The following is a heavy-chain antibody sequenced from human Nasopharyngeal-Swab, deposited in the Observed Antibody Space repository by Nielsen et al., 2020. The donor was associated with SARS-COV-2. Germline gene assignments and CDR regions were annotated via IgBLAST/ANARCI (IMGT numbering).Heavy chain of an antibody. CDR2: ISWDSGNI. V-gene: IGHV3-9*01. J-gene: IGHJ3*01. CDR3: VKDNLLRAFDL. Sequence: GWSLRLSCAASGFTFDDYAIHWVRQAPGRGLEWVSGISWDSGNIGYADSVKGRFTISRDNAKNSLYLQMNSLRAEDTALYYCVKDNLLRAFDLWGQGTMVTVSS. CDR1: GFTFDDYA. D-gene: IGHD2-15*01.